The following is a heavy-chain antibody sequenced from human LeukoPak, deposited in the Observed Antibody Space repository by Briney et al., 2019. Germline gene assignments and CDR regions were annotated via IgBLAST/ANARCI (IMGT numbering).Heavy chain of an antibody. Sequence: GASVKVPCKASGYTFTNYYVHWVRQAPGQGLEWMGIIKPSGGGTSYALKFQGRVTMTRDTSTSTAYMELSSLRSEDTAVYYCARDHFDSSGYYYLLGYFEHWGQGTLVTVSS. CDR2: IKPSGGGT. V-gene: IGHV1-46*01. J-gene: IGHJ1*01. CDR3: ARDHFDSSGYYYLLGYFEH. CDR1: GYTFTNYY. D-gene: IGHD3-22*01.